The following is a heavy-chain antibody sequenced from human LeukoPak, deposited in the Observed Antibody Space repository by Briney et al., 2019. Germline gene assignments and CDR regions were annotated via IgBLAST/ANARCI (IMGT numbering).Heavy chain of an antibody. CDR2: MSPNSGST. CDR1: GYTFTSYH. V-gene: IGHV1-8*01. J-gene: IGHJ4*02. D-gene: IGHD3-16*01. Sequence: ASVKVSCKASGYTFTSYHINWVRQATGQGLEWMGWMSPNSGSTDYAQKFQGRVTMTRDTSINTAYMELSSLRSEDTAVYYCARGVGDLGDYWGQGTLVTVSS. CDR3: ARGVGDLGDY.